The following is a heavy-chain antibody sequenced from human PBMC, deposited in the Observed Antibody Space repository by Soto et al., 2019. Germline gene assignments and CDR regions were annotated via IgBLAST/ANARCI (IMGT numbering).Heavy chain of an antibody. CDR1: GFTFSSYA. Sequence: QVQLVESGGGVVQPGRSLRLSCAASGFTFSSYAMHWVRQAPGKGLEWVAVISYDGSNKYYADSAKGRFTISRDNSKNTLYLQMNSLRAEDTAVYYCARDGGTDYDILTGYHFDYWGQGTLVTVSS. J-gene: IGHJ4*02. CDR3: ARDGGTDYDILTGYHFDY. D-gene: IGHD3-9*01. V-gene: IGHV3-30-3*01. CDR2: ISYDGSNK.